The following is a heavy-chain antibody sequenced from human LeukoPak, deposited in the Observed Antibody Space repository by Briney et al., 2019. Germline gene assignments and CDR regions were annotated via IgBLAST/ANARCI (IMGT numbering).Heavy chain of an antibody. CDR3: ARGVTDYYYDSSGYLPN. CDR2: ISYDGSNK. CDR1: GFIFSQYS. J-gene: IGHJ4*02. D-gene: IGHD3-22*01. Sequence: GGSLRLSCAASGFIFSQYSMNWVRQAPGKGLEWVAVISYDGSNKYYADSVKGRFTTSRDNSKNTLYLQMNSLRAEDTAVYYCARGVTDYYYDSSGYLPNWGQGTLVTVSP. V-gene: IGHV3-30-3*01.